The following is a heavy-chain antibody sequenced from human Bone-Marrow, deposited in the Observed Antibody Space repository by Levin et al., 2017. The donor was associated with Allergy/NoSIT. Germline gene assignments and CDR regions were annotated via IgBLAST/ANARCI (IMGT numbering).Heavy chain of an antibody. CDR1: GYTFTNYW. V-gene: IGHV5-51*01. D-gene: IGHD2-8*02. CDR3: ARHGGFCTAGRCYGGNYDYDMDV. Sequence: GESLKISCQGSGYTFTNYWIAWVRQIPGKGLEWMGSFHPADSESKNNPAFEDQVTISADTSITTAYLQWGSLKASDTAIYYCARHGGFCTAGRCYGGNYDYDMDVWGQGTTVTVSS. CDR2: FHPADSES. J-gene: IGHJ6*02.